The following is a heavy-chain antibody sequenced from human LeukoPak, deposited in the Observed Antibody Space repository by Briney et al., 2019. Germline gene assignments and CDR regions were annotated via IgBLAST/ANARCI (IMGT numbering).Heavy chain of an antibody. CDR1: GGTFSSYA. V-gene: IGHV1-69*04. D-gene: IGHD5-24*01. J-gene: IGHJ4*02. CDR2: IIPILGIA. Sequence: ASVKVSCKASGGTFSSYAISWVRQAPSQGLEWMGRIIPILGIANYAQKFQGRVTITADKSTSTAYMELSSLRSEDTAVYYCARDLGDGYNRGYYFDYWGQGTLVTVSS. CDR3: ARDLGDGYNRGYYFDY.